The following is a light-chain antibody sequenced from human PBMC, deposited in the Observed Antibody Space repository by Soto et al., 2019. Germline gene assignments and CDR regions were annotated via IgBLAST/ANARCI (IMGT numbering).Light chain of an antibody. CDR1: QSIGSG. Sequence: DIQMTQSPSTLSASVGDRVTITCRASQSIGSGLAWYQQKPGTAPKLLIHDVSSLESGVPSRFSGSGSGTEFTLTISSLQPDDSATYYCQQCNSFWTFGQGTKVDI. J-gene: IGKJ1*01. V-gene: IGKV1-5*01. CDR3: QQCNSFWT. CDR2: DVS.